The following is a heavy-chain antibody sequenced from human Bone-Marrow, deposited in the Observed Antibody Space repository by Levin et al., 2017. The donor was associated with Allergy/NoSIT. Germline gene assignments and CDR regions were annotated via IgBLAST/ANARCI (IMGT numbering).Heavy chain of an antibody. V-gene: IGHV5-51*01. CDR2: IKPGDSDT. D-gene: IGHD5-18*01. CDR3: ARHALDRGMAYPDY. Sequence: ASVKVSCEGTGYNFASQWIGWVRQMPGKGLEWMVMIKPGDSDTRHNPSFQGQVSISADRSINTAYLQWSSLQASDTAMYYCARHALDRGMAYPDYWGRGTLVTVAS. J-gene: IGHJ4*02. CDR1: GYNFASQW.